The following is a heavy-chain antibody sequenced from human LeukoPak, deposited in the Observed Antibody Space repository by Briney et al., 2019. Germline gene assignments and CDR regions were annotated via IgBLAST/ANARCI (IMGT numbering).Heavy chain of an antibody. CDR3: ARLNKPGWFDP. V-gene: IGHV4-39*01. CDR1: GGSFNTPNYY. CDR2: VFYTGNT. J-gene: IGHJ5*02. D-gene: IGHD1-14*01. Sequence: SETLSLTCTVSGGSFNTPNYYWAWIRQPPGKGLEWIANVFYTGNTYYNPSLKSRVTISIDTSKNQFSLRLNSVTATDTAVYYCARLNKPGWFDPWGQGTLVTVSS.